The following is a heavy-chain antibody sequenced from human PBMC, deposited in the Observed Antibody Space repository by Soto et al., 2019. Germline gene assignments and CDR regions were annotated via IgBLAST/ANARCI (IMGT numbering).Heavy chain of an antibody. CDR1: GYTFTSYG. CDR2: ISAYNGNT. J-gene: IGHJ4*02. Sequence: QVQLVQSGAEVKKPGASVKVSCKASGYTFTSYGISWVRQAPGQGLEWMGWISAYNGNTNYAQKLQGRVTMTTDTSTSTAYMELRSLRSDDTSVYYCASGPRGRRMDDGSSDYWGQGTLVTVSS. V-gene: IGHV1-18*01. D-gene: IGHD1-26*01. CDR3: ASGPRGRRMDDGSSDY.